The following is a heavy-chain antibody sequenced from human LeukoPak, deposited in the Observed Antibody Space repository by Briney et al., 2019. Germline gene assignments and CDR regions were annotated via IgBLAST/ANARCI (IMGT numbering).Heavy chain of an antibody. Sequence: PGGSLRLSCATSGFTFVDYGLSWVRQAPGKGLEWLSAINWNGGITEYADSVKGRFTISRDNAKNSLYLQMDSLRAEDTAFYYCARDRMGTSYSVSHFDSRGQGTLVTVSS. CDR1: GFTFVDYG. CDR3: ARDRMGTSYSVSHFDS. V-gene: IGHV3-20*04. D-gene: IGHD6-13*01. J-gene: IGHJ4*02. CDR2: INWNGGIT.